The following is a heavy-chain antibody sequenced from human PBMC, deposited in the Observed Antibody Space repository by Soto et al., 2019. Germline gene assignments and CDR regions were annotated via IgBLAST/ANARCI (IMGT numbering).Heavy chain of an antibody. D-gene: IGHD6-19*01. J-gene: IGHJ4*02. Sequence: TGGSLRLSCAASGFTFSSYWMHWVRQAPGKGLVWVSRINSDGSSTSYADSVKGRFTISRDNAKNTLYLQMNSLRAEDTAVYYCARESVSSGWYYFDYWGQGTLVTVSS. CDR1: GFTFSSYW. V-gene: IGHV3-74*01. CDR3: ARESVSSGWYYFDY. CDR2: INSDGSST.